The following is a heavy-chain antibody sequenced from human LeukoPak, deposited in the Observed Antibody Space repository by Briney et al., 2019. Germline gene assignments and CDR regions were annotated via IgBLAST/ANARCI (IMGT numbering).Heavy chain of an antibody. V-gene: IGHV3-23*01. CDR3: ATRPTVGGTTPTFDH. D-gene: IGHD1-26*01. J-gene: IGHJ4*02. CDR1: GFRVSSYA. CDR2: ISGTGGST. Sequence: PGGSLRLSCAASGFRVSSYAMSWVRQAPGKGLEWVSAISGTGGSTYYADSVKGRFTISRDNSKNTLYLQMNSLRAEDTAIYSCATRPTVGGTTPTFDHWGQGTPVTVSS.